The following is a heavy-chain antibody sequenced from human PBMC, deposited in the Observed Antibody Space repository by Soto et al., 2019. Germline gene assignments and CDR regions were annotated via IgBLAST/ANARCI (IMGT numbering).Heavy chain of an antibody. D-gene: IGHD1-26*01. J-gene: IGHJ6*03. V-gene: IGHV4-59*01. CDR3: ARQMGRAYYMDV. Sequence: SETLSLTCTVSGGSISSYYWSWIRQPPGKGLEWIGYIYYSGSTNYNPSLKSRVTISVDTSKNQFSLKLSSVTAADTAVYYCARQMGRAYYMDVWGKGTTVTVSS. CDR2: IYYSGST. CDR1: GGSISSYY.